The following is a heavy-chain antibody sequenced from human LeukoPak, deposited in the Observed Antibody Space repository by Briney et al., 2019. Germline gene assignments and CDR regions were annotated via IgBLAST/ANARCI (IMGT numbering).Heavy chain of an antibody. CDR2: MNPNCGYT. V-gene: IGHV1-8*03. J-gene: IGHJ5*02. CDR1: GYTFTSYD. D-gene: IGHD4-23*01. CDR3: ARDYGGNSGWFDP. Sequence: GASVKVSCKASGYTFTSYDINWVRQAAGQGLEWMGWMNPNCGYTGYAQKFQDRVTITRDTSIGTAYMELSSLSSEDAAVYYCARDYGGNSGWFDPWGQGTLVTVSS.